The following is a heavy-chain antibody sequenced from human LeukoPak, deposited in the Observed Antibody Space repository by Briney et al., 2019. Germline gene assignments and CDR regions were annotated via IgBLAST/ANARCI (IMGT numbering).Heavy chain of an antibody. J-gene: IGHJ4*02. Sequence: GGSLRLSCATSGFAFSTYGMHWVRQALGKGLEWVTYIRHHGRDKYYADSVKGRFTISRDNSKNTLYLQMDSLRAEDTALYYCVKDANWSFDSWGQGILVAVSS. CDR1: GFAFSTYG. CDR3: VKDANWSFDS. CDR2: IRHHGRDK. V-gene: IGHV3-30*02. D-gene: IGHD1-1*01.